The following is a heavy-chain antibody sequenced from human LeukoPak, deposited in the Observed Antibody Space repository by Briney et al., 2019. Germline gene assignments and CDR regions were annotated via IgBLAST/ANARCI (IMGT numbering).Heavy chain of an antibody. V-gene: IGHV3-30*18. J-gene: IGHJ4*02. Sequence: GRSLRLSCAASGFTFSSYGMHWVRQAPGKGLEWVAVISYDGSNKYYADSVKGRFTISRDNSKNTLYLQMNSLRAEDTAVYYCAKDYYSSSKASYYFDYWGQGTLVTVSS. CDR2: ISYDGSNK. CDR3: AKDYYSSSKASYYFDY. CDR1: GFTFSSYG. D-gene: IGHD6-6*01.